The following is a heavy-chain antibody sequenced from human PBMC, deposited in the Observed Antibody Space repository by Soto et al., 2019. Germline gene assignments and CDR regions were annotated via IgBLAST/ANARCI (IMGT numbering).Heavy chain of an antibody. CDR1: GYTFTNYA. J-gene: IGHJ4*02. CDR2: VNAGNGNR. Sequence: QIQLVQSGAEVKKPGASVTVSCKASGYTFTNYAIHWVRQAPGQSLEWMGWVNAGNGNRKLSQKFQGRVTLIRDTSATTVYMELRSLRSEDTAVYYCARDDFDSSGFDYWGQGNMVTVAS. CDR3: ARDDFDSSGFDY. V-gene: IGHV1-3*01. D-gene: IGHD3-22*01.